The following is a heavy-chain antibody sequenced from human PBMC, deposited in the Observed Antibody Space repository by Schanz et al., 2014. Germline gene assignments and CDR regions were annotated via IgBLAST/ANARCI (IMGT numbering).Heavy chain of an antibody. D-gene: IGHD6-13*01. CDR2: ISAYSGNS. V-gene: IGHV1-18*01. J-gene: IGHJ3*02. CDR1: GYTLTGFG. CDR3: ARNIIATARAYDI. Sequence: QVQLVQSGAEVKKPGASVKVSCKASGYTLTGFGVSWVRQAPGQGREWMGWISAYSGNSKYAQKLQGRVTMTTDTSTNTAYMELRSLRSDDTAVYYCARNIIATARAYDIWGQGTMVTVSS.